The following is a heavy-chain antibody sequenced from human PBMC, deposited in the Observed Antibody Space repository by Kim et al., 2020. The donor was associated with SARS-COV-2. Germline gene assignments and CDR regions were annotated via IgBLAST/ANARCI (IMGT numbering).Heavy chain of an antibody. V-gene: IGHV3-9*01. D-gene: IGHD6-19*01. CDR2: ISWNSGSI. CDR1: GFTFDDYA. Sequence: GGSLRLSCAASGFTFDDYAMHWVRQAPGKGLEWVSGISWNSGSIGYADSVKGRFTISRDNAKNSLYLQMNSLRAEDTALYYCAKDIHIAVAGIWVRYGRLYGMDVWGQGTTVTVSS. J-gene: IGHJ6*02. CDR3: AKDIHIAVAGIWVRYGRLYGMDV.